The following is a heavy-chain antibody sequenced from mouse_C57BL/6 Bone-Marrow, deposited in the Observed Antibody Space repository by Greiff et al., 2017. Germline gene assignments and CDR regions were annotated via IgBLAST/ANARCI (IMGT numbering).Heavy chain of an antibody. J-gene: IGHJ3*01. CDR1: GFTFSSYA. V-gene: IGHV5-9-1*02. Sequence: EVKLVESGEGLVKPGGSLKLSCAASGFTFSSYAMSWVRQTPEKRLEWVAYISSGGDYIYYADTVKGRFTLSRPNATPTLSLPISSLKSEDTGMYYGTRDARTSARRGFGYWGQGTMVTVSA. D-gene: IGHD1-2*01. CDR2: ISSGGDYI. CDR3: TRDARTSARRGFGY.